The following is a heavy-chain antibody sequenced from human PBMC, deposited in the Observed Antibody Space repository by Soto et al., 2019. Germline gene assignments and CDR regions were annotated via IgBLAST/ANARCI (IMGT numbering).Heavy chain of an antibody. Sequence: GASVKVSCKASGYTFTSYYMHWVRQAPGQGLEWMGWINPNSGGTNYAQKFQGRVTMTRDTSISTAYMELSRLRSDDTAVYYCARVPLNPTGYSYERDFDYGGQGTLVTVS. CDR2: INPNSGGT. V-gene: IGHV1-2*02. CDR1: GYTFTSYY. CDR3: ARVPLNPTGYSYERDFDY. J-gene: IGHJ4*02. D-gene: IGHD5-18*01.